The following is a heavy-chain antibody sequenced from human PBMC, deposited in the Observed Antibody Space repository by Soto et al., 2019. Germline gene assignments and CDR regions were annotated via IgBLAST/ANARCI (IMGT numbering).Heavy chain of an antibody. D-gene: IGHD2-21*01. CDR1: GGTFSSYA. V-gene: IGHV1-69*13. J-gene: IGHJ4*02. Sequence: SVKVSCKASGGTFSSYAISWVRQAPGQGLEWMGGIITTIGTANYAQKFQGRVTITADESASTAYMELSSLRSEDTAVYYCARMAVNERDSFDYWGQGTLVTVSS. CDR2: IITTIGTA. CDR3: ARMAVNERDSFDY.